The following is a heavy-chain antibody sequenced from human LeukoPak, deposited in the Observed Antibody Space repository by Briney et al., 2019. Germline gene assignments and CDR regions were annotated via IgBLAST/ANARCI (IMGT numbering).Heavy chain of an antibody. V-gene: IGHV4-38-2*02. CDR3: ARFELGVVAAPFDP. J-gene: IGHJ5*02. CDR2: IYHSGST. D-gene: IGHD2-15*01. CDR1: GYSISSGYY. Sequence: ETLSLTCTVSGYSISSGYYWGWIRQPPGKGLEWIGSIYHSGSTYYNPSLKSRVTISVDTSKNQFSLKLSSVTAADTAVYYCARFELGVVAAPFDPWGQGTLVTVSS.